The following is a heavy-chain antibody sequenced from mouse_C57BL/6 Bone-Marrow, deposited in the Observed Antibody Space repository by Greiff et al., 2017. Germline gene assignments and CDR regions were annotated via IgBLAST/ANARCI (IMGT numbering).Heavy chain of an antibody. CDR1: GFTFSDYY. CDR2: ISNGGGST. CDR3: ARGVYDYDGGGFDY. Sequence: EVKLMESGGGLVQPGGSLKLSCAASGFTFSDYYMYWVRQTPEKRLEWVAYISNGGGSTYYPDTVKGRFTISRDNAKNTLYLQMSRLKSEDTAMYYCARGVYDYDGGGFDYWGQGTTLTVSS. D-gene: IGHD2-4*01. J-gene: IGHJ2*01. V-gene: IGHV5-12*01.